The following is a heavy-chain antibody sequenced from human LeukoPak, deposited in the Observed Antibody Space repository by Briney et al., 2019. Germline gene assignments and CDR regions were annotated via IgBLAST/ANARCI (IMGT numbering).Heavy chain of an antibody. J-gene: IGHJ4*02. Sequence: PSETLSLTCAVSGGSISSSNWWSWVRQPPGKGLEWIGEIYHSGSTNYNPSLKSRVTISVDKSKNQFSLKLTSVTAADTAVYYCARTLWRRCGGPNCFAYYFDYWGQGNLVTVSS. V-gene: IGHV4-4*02. CDR3: ARTLWRRCGGPNCFAYYFDY. CDR1: GGSISSSNW. CDR2: IYHSGST. D-gene: IGHD2-21*01.